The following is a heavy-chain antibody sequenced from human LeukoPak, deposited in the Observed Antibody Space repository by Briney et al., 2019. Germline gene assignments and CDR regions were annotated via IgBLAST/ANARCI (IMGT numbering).Heavy chain of an antibody. CDR2: INNDGISP. CDR3: AGAFDCSGGSCLPAFEM. J-gene: IGHJ3*02. CDR1: GFDFRTYW. D-gene: IGHD2-15*01. V-gene: IGHV3-74*01. Sequence: GGSLRLSCAASGFDFRTYWMHWVRQAPGKGLVWVSRINNDGISPSYADSVEGRFTISRDNAKNTVYLQMKALTVEDTAVYYCAGAFDCSGGSCLPAFEMWGQGTMVAVSS.